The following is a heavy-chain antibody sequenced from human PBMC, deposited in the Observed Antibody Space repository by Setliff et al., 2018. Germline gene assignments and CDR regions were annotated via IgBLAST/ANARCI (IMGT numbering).Heavy chain of an antibody. CDR1: GYTFTNYG. Sequence: GASVKVSCKASGYTFTNYGITWVRQAPGQGLEWMGIIDPSGFSTNYAQKFQGRVTVTRATSTDTLYMELSSLRSEDTAIYYCAGPRGPYSASDAFDIWGQGTMVTVSS. CDR3: AGPRGPYSASDAFDI. J-gene: IGHJ3*02. V-gene: IGHV1-46*01. CDR2: IDPSGFST. D-gene: IGHD3-16*01.